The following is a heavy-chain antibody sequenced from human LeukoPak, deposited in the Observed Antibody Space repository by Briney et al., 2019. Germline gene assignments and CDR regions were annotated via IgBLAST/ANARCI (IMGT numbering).Heavy chain of an antibody. CDR2: INHSGST. CDR1: GGSFSGYY. V-gene: IGHV4-34*01. D-gene: IGHD3-10*01. J-gene: IGHJ3*02. Sequence: PSETLSLTCAVYGGSFSGYYWSWIRQPPGKGLEWIGEINHSGSTNYNPSLKSRVTISVDTSKNQFSLKLSSVTAADTAVYYCARDGSGRSNGGDAFDIWGQGTTVTVSS. CDR3: ARDGSGRSNGGDAFDI.